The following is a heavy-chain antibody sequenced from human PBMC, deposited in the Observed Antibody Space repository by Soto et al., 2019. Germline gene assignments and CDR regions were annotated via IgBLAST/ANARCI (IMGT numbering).Heavy chain of an antibody. CDR3: ARFTNYYDSSGYQSSDY. D-gene: IGHD3-22*01. V-gene: IGHV1-2*02. CDR2: INPNSGGT. Sequence: ASVKVSCKASGYTFTGYYMHWVRQAPGQGLEWMGWINPNSGGTNYAQKFQGRVTMTRDTSISTAYMELSRLRSDDTAVYYCARFTNYYDSSGYQSSDYWGQGTLVT. J-gene: IGHJ4*02. CDR1: GYTFTGYY.